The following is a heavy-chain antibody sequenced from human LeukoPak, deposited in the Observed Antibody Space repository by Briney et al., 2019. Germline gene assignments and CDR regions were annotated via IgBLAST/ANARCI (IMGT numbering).Heavy chain of an antibody. CDR1: GGTFSSYA. D-gene: IGHD5-12*01. V-gene: IGHV1-69*05. J-gene: IGHJ6*03. CDR3: ARVRWLRSSLGYYYYYMDV. Sequence: ASVKVSCKASGGTFSSYAISWVRQAPGQGLEWMGGIIPIFGTANYAQKFQGRVTITTDESTSTAYMELSSLRSEDTAAYYCARVRWLRSSLGYYYYYMDVWGKGTTVTVSS. CDR2: IIPIFGTA.